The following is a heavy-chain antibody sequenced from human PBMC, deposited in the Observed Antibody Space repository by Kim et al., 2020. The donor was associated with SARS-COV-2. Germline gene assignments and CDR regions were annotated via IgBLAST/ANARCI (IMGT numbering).Heavy chain of an antibody. V-gene: IGHV3-9*01. CDR1: GFTFGDYA. D-gene: IGHD6-13*01. CDR3: AKGIGGWSAAHV. CDR2: ISWNSGSI. J-gene: IGHJ4*02. Sequence: GGSLRLSCAASGFTFGDYAMHWVRQPPGKGLEWVPGISWNSGSIGYAASVKGRFTISRDNAKNSLFLQMNSLTVEDTALYYCAKGIGGWSAAHVWGQGTLVIVSS.